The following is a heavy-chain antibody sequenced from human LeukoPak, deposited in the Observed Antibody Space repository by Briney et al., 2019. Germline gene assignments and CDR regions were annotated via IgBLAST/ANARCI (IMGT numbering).Heavy chain of an antibody. CDR3: AKDRPNYYGSNGHYYKLNGDC. CDR1: GFTFSSYA. CDR2: ITSSGAAT. V-gene: IGHV3-23*01. J-gene: IGHJ4*02. D-gene: IGHD3-22*01. Sequence: GGSLRLSCAASGFTFSSYAMSWVRRAPGKGLEWVSSITSSGAATYYADSVKGRFTISRDNSDNTLYLQMNSLRAEDTAVYYCAKDRPNYYGSNGHYYKLNGDCWGQGTLVTVSS.